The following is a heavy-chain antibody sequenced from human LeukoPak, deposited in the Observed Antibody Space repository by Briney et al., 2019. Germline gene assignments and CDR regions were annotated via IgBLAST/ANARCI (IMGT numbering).Heavy chain of an antibody. CDR2: ISGSGGST. CDR1: AFTFSSYA. D-gene: IGHD7-27*01. V-gene: IGHV3-23*01. CDR3: AKGGGLGTYYFDY. J-gene: IGHJ4*02. Sequence: PGGSLRLSCAASAFTFSSYAMSWVRQAPGKGLEWVSAISGSGGSTYYADSVKGRFTISRDNSKNTLYLQMNSLRAEDTAVYYCAKGGGLGTYYFDYWGQGTLVTVSS.